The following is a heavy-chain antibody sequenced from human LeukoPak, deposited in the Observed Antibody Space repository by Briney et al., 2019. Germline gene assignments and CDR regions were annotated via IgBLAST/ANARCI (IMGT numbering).Heavy chain of an antibody. CDR2: ISYDGSNK. V-gene: IGHV3-30*18. CDR1: GFTFSSYW. D-gene: IGHD1-26*01. J-gene: IGHJ4*02. Sequence: GGSLGLSCAASGFTFSSYWMSWVRQTPGKGLEWVAVISYDGSNKYYADSVKGRFTISRDNSKNTLYLQMNSLRAEDTAVYYCAKGISGSYSPVFDYWGQGTLVTVSS. CDR3: AKGISGSYSPVFDY.